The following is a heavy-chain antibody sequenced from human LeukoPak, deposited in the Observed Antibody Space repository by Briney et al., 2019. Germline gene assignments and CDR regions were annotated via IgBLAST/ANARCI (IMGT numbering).Heavy chain of an antibody. Sequence: PGGSLRLSCAASGFTVSSNYMSWVRQAPGKGLEWVSVIYSGGSTYCADSVKGRFTISRDNSKNTLYLQMNSLRAEDTAMYYCARDQFGSGRLDYWGQGTLVTVSS. CDR3: ARDQFGSGRLDY. CDR1: GFTVSSNY. CDR2: IYSGGST. J-gene: IGHJ4*02. V-gene: IGHV3-53*01. D-gene: IGHD3-10*01.